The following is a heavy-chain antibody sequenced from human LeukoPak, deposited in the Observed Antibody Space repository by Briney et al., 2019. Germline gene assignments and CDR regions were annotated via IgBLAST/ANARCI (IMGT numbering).Heavy chain of an antibody. Sequence: VASVKVSCKASGYTFTNHGITWVRQAPGQGLEWMGWISAYNGNAVYAQSFQGRVTMTTDTSTSTAYMELRSLRSDDTGVYYCARTPKRFGELYQSADYWGQGTLVTVSS. V-gene: IGHV1-18*01. CDR1: GYTFTNHG. D-gene: IGHD3-10*01. CDR2: ISAYNGNA. CDR3: ARTPKRFGELYQSADY. J-gene: IGHJ4*02.